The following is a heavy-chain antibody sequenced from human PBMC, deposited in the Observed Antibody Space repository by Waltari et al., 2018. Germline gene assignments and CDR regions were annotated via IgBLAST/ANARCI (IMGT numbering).Heavy chain of an antibody. D-gene: IGHD6-25*01. CDR3: ARGGPDYYYYGMDV. CDR2: ISYDGSNK. CDR1: GFTFSSYA. J-gene: IGHJ6*02. Sequence: QVQLVESGGGVVQPGRSLRLSCAASGFTFSSYAMHWVRQAPGKGLEWVAVISYDGSNKYYADSVKGRLTISRDNSKNTLYLQMNSLRAEDTAVYYCARGGPDYYYYGMDVWGQGTTVTVSS. V-gene: IGHV3-30*01.